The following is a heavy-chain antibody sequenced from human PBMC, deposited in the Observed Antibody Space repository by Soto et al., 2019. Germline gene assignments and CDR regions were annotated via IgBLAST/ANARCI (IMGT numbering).Heavy chain of an antibody. CDR1: GFTFTRYS. V-gene: IGHV3-21*06. CDR2: ISSTTNYI. Sequence: EVQLVESGGGLVKPGGSLRLSCAASGFTFTRYSMNWVRQAPGKGLEWVSSISSTTNYIYYGDSMKGRSTISRDNAKNLRYLEMNGLRAEDTAVYYCARESEDLTSNFDYWGQGTLVTVPS. J-gene: IGHJ4*02. CDR3: ARESEDLTSNFDY.